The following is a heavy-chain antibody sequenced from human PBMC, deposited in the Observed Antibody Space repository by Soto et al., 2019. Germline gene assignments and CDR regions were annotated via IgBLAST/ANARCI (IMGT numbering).Heavy chain of an antibody. CDR3: VSDRGYGHASVPYS. CDR2: ISYDGGLQ. J-gene: IGHJ4*02. Sequence: QAHLVEPGGGVVQPGRSLRLSCAASGFTFTSYGMHWVRQAPGTRLEWVAVISYDGGLQHYADSVKGRFTISRDNSKNWVLLQMNSLRAEDTAVYYCVSDRGYGHASVPYSWGQGTLVSVSS. CDR1: GFTFTSYG. V-gene: IGHV3-30*13. D-gene: IGHD5-18*01.